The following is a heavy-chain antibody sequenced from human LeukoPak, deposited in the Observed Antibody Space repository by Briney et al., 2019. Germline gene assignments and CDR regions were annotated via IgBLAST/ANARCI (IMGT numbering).Heavy chain of an antibody. CDR2: ISGSGGSA. Sequence: GGSLRLSCAASGFTFSSYAMSWVRQAPGKGLEWVSAISGSGGSAYYADSVKGRFTISRDNSKNTLYLQMNSLRAEDTAVYYCAKWGTGELGSAFVYWGQGTLVPVSS. CDR1: GFTFSSYA. V-gene: IGHV3-23*01. D-gene: IGHD1-26*01. J-gene: IGHJ4*02. CDR3: AKWGTGELGSAFVY.